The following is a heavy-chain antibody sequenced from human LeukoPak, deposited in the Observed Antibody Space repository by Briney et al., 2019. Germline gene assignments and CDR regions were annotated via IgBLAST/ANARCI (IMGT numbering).Heavy chain of an antibody. CDR1: GGSFSGYY. D-gene: IGHD3-3*01. J-gene: IGHJ6*03. CDR3: ARQYYDFWSGSYYYYMDV. Sequence: KPSETLSLTCAVYGGSFSGYYWSWIRQPPGKGLEWIGEINHSGSTYYNPSLKSRVTISVDTSKNQFSLKLSSVTAADTAVYYCARQYYDFWSGSYYYYMDVWGKGTTVTVSS. V-gene: IGHV4-34*01. CDR2: INHSGST.